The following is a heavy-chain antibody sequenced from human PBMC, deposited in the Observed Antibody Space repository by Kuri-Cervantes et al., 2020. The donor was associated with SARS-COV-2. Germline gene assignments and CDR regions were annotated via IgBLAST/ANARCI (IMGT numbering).Heavy chain of an antibody. CDR3: ARGVPGF. V-gene: IGHV4-34*01. J-gene: IGHJ4*02. Sequence: GSLRLSCAASGFTFSSYSMNWVRQPPGTGLEWIGDIKHSGSTNCNPSLKSRVTISVDTSKNQFSLKLTSVTAADTAVYYCARGVPGFWGPGTLVTVSS. CDR2: IKHSGST. CDR1: GFTFSSYS.